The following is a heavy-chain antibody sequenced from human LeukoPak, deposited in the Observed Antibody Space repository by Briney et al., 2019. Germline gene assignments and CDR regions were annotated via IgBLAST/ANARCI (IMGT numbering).Heavy chain of an antibody. V-gene: IGHV3-23*01. CDR1: GFTFSYYA. CDR2: ITDSGDST. Sequence: GGPLRLSCTASGFTFSYYAMSWVRQAPGKGLEWVSAITDSGDSTYYVDSVKGRFTISRDNSKNTLYLQMNSLRVEDTAVYYCAKDALRTSGWYYFDNWGQGALVAVSS. D-gene: IGHD6-19*01. J-gene: IGHJ4*02. CDR3: AKDALRTSGWYYFDN.